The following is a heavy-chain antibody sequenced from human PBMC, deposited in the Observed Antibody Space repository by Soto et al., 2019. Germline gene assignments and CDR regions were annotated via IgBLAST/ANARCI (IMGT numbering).Heavy chain of an antibody. CDR1: GYTFTSYY. J-gene: IGHJ5*02. CDR3: ARAMVGELSLYLPWFDP. CDR2: INPSGGST. V-gene: IGHV1-46*01. D-gene: IGHD3-16*02. Sequence: QVQLVQSGAEVKKPGASVKVSCKASGYTFTSYYMHWVRQAPGQGLEWMGIINPSGGSTSYAPKFQGRVTMTRDTSTSTVYMELSSLRSEDTAVYYCARAMVGELSLYLPWFDPWGQGTLVTVSS.